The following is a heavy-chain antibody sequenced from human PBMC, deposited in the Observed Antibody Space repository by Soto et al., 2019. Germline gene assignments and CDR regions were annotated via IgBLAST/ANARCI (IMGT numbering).Heavy chain of an antibody. CDR1: GFTFSSYS. D-gene: IGHD3-22*01. Sequence: GGSLRLSCAASGFTFSSYSMNWVRKAPGRGLEWVSSISGTSDYISYADSVKGRFTISRDNSRSTLYLQMNSLRAEDTAVYFCAKEYYYDSSFDYWGQGVLVTVSS. V-gene: IGHV3-21*04. CDR2: ISGTSDYI. J-gene: IGHJ4*02. CDR3: AKEYYYDSSFDY.